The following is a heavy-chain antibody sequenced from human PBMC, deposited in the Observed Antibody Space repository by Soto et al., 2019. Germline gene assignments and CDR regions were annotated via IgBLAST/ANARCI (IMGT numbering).Heavy chain of an antibody. V-gene: IGHV6-1*01. D-gene: IGHD6-19*01. Sequence: SQTLSLTCATSGDSVSSNSAAWNWIRQSPSRGLEWLGRTYYRSKWYNDYAVSVKSRITINPDTSKNQFSLQLNSVTPEDTAVYYCARGFYSSGWYSAYYYYGMDVWGQGTTVTVSS. CDR3: ARGFYSSGWYSAYYYYGMDV. CDR1: GDSVSSNSAA. CDR2: TYYRSKWYN. J-gene: IGHJ6*02.